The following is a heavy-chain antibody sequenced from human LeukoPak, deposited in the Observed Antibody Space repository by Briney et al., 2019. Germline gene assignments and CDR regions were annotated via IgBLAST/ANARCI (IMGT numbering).Heavy chain of an antibody. CDR1: GYSISSSNW. CDR3: ASGYCSSTSCYLPDY. CDR2: IYYSGSI. V-gene: IGHV4-28*05. J-gene: IGHJ4*02. Sequence: SDTLSLTCAVSGYSISSSNWWGWIRQPPGKGLEWIGYIYYSGSIYYNPSLKSRVTMSVDTSKNQFSLKLSSVTAVDTAVYYCASGYCSSTSCYLPDYWGQGTLVTVSS. D-gene: IGHD2-2*03.